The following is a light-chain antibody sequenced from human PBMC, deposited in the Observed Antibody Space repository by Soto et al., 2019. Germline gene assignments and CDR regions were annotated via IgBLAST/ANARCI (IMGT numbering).Light chain of an antibody. CDR3: QQYNNWPPWT. V-gene: IGKV3D-15*01. CDR1: QSVSSN. CDR2: GAS. Sequence: EIVMTQSPATLSVSPGERATLSCRASQSVSSNLAWYQQKPGQAPRLLIYGASTRATGIPARFSGSGSGTEFPLTISSLHAEDLAVYYCQQYNNWPPWTFGQGTKVEIK. J-gene: IGKJ1*01.